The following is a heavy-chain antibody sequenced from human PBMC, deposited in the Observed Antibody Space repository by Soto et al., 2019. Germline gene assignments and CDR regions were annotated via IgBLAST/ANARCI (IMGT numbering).Heavy chain of an antibody. V-gene: IGHV3-30*18. J-gene: IGHJ4*02. Sequence: QVQLVESGGGVVQPGTSLRLSCAASGFTFSSYGVHWVRQAPGKGLEWVAVISHDGSNKYYADSVRGRFTISRDNSKNTLDLQMNSLRPEDTAVYYCAKDVDRLWYYFDCWGQGTLVTVSS. CDR3: AKDVDRLWYYFDC. CDR2: ISHDGSNK. CDR1: GFTFSSYG. D-gene: IGHD2-8*02.